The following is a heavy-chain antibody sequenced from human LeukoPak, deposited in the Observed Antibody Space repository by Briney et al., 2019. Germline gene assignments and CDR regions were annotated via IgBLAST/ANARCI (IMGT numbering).Heavy chain of an antibody. Sequence: PGGSLRLSCAASGLTFSGSAMSWVRQAPGKGLEWVSLISGSGNSTYYADSVKGRFTISRDNSKNTLYLQMNSLRAEDTAVYYCAKVLVLVSANRYYFDYWGQGTLVTVS. D-gene: IGHD2-15*01. CDR2: ISGSGNST. V-gene: IGHV3-23*01. CDR1: GLTFSGSA. J-gene: IGHJ4*02. CDR3: AKVLVLVSANRYYFDY.